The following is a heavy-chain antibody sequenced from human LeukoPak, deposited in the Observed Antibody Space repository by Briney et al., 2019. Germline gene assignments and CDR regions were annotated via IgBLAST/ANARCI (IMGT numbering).Heavy chain of an antibody. CDR2: INTDGSYI. D-gene: IGHD3-9*01. V-gene: IGHV3-74*01. Sequence: GGSLRLSCAASGFIFSSWWMIWFRRLPGKGLVSVSHINTDGSYIIYADSVKGRFTISRDNAKNTLYLQMNSLRPEDTGVYYCTTFGIDWSLSYWGQGALVTVSS. CDR3: TTFGIDWSLSY. J-gene: IGHJ4*02. CDR1: GFIFSSWW.